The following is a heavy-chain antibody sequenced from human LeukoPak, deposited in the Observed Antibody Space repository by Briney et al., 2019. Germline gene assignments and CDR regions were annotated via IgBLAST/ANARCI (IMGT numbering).Heavy chain of an antibody. CDR1: GFTFDDYA. CDR3: AKDKGIVGATTFDY. J-gene: IGHJ4*02. V-gene: IGHV3-9*01. D-gene: IGHD1-26*01. Sequence: GGSLRLSCAASGFTFDDYAMHWVRQAPGKGLEWVSGISWNSGSIGYADSVKGRFTISRDNAKNSLYLQMNSLRAEDTALYYCAKDKGIVGATTFDYWGQGTLVTVSS. CDR2: ISWNSGSI.